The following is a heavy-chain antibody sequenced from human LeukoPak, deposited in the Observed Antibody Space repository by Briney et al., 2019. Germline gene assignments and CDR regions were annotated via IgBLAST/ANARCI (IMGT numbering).Heavy chain of an antibody. CDR1: GFTFSSYA. Sequence: PGGSLRLSCSASGFTFSSYAMHWVRQAPGKGLEYVLAISSNGGSTYYADSVKGRFTISRDNSKNTLYLQMSSLRAEDTAVYYCVKGPAAMPPYYYGMDVWGKGTTVTVSS. CDR3: VKGPAAMPPYYYGMDV. J-gene: IGHJ6*04. V-gene: IGHV3-64D*06. D-gene: IGHD2-2*01. CDR2: ISSNGGST.